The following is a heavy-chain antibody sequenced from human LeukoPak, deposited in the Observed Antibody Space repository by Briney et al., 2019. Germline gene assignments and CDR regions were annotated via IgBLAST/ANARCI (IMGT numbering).Heavy chain of an antibody. Sequence: ASVKVSCKASGYTFTSYYMHWVRQAPGQGLEWMGIINPSGGSTSYAQKFQGRVTMTRDTSTSTVYMELSSLRSEDTAVYYCARGYYYDSGGYYKDFDYWGQGTLVTVSS. CDR2: INPSGGST. CDR1: GYTFTSYY. V-gene: IGHV1-46*01. D-gene: IGHD3-22*01. J-gene: IGHJ4*02. CDR3: ARGYYYDSGGYYKDFDY.